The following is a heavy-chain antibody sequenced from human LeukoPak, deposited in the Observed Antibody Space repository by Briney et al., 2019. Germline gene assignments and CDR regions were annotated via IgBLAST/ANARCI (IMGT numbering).Heavy chain of an antibody. CDR2: ISAYNGNT. CDR3: ARADPKWERRTFDY. V-gene: IGHV1-18*01. CDR1: GYTFTSYG. Sequence: GASVKVSCKASGYTFTSYGISWVRQAPGQGLEWMGWISAYNGNTNYAQRLQGRVTMTTDTSTSTAYMELRSLRSDDTAVYYCARADPKWERRTFDYWGQGTLVTVSS. J-gene: IGHJ4*02. D-gene: IGHD1-26*01.